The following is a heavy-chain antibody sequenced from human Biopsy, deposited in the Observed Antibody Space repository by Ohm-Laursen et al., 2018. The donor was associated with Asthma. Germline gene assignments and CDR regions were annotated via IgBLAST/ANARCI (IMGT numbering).Heavy chain of an antibody. V-gene: IGHV3-7*01. CDR2: IKHDGSEK. CDR3: ARTFHFWSPYHAEHYQL. J-gene: IGHJ1*01. CDR1: GLTFGDYW. Sequence: SHRLSCSPSGLTFGDYWMSWVRQAPGQALDWVANIKHDGSEKNHVDSLKGRFTISRDNAKNLLFLQMNSLRAEDTAVYYCARTFHFWSPYHAEHYQLWGQGTQVTVSS. D-gene: IGHD3-3*01.